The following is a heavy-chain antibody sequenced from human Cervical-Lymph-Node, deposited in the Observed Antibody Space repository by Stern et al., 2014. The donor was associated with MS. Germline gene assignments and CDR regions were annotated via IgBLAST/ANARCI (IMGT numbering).Heavy chain of an antibody. V-gene: IGHV1-2*02. CDR2: ITPNSGGT. D-gene: IGHD2-15*01. CDR1: GYTFTGYY. Sequence: QVQLVQSGAEVKKPGASVKVSCKASGYTFTGYYLRWVRQALGQGLEWMGWITPNSGGTNYAQKFQGRVTMTRDTSISTAYLELSGLRSDDTAIYYCARESLGYCSGGSCYSDYWGQGTPVTVSS. CDR3: ARESLGYCSGGSCYSDY. J-gene: IGHJ4*02.